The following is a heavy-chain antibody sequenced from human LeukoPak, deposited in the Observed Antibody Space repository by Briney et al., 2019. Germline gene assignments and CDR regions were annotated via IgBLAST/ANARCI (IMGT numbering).Heavy chain of an antibody. J-gene: IGHJ4*02. Sequence: SETLSLTCTVSGGSISSYFWSWIRQPPGKRLEWGGYIYYRGTTTNNPSLESRVTISVDTSKNQFSLRLSSVTAADTAVYYCARIQSRSSPFDYWGQGTLVTVSS. CDR2: IYYRGTT. CDR3: ARIQSRSSPFDY. CDR1: GGSISSYF. D-gene: IGHD6-13*01. V-gene: IGHV4-59*01.